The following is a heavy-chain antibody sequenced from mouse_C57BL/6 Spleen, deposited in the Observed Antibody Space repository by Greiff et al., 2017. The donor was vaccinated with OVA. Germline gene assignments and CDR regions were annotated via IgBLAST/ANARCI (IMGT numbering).Heavy chain of an antibody. Sequence: VQVVESGPGLVAPSQSLSITCTVSGFSLTSYGVHWVRQPPGKGLEWLVVIWSDGSTTYNSALKSRLSISKDNSKSQVFLKMNSLQTDDTAMYYCARHGGLRRGYAMDYWGQGTSVTVSS. V-gene: IGHV2-6-1*01. D-gene: IGHD2-4*01. CDR1: GFSLTSYG. J-gene: IGHJ4*01. CDR2: IWSDGST. CDR3: ARHGGLRRGYAMDY.